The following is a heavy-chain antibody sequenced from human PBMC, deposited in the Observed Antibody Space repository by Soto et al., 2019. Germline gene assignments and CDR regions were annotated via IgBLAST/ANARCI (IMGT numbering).Heavy chain of an antibody. CDR2: IYYSGST. CDR1: GGSIISRGYC. V-gene: IGHV4-31*02. Sequence: PLETLCVTRTVSGGSIISRGYCWSWIRKHPGKGLEWIGYIYYSGSTYYNPSLKSRVTISVDTSKNQFSLKLSSVTAADTAVYYCARFAGTTDYYYGMDVWGQGTTVTVSS. CDR3: ARFAGTTDYYYGMDV. J-gene: IGHJ6*02. D-gene: IGHD1-7*01.